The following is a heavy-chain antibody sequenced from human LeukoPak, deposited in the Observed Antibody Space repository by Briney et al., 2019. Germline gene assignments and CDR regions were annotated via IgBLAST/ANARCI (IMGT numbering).Heavy chain of an antibody. V-gene: IGHV3-11*04. CDR1: GFSFSDYY. CDR2: ISSSGSSI. D-gene: IGHD5-24*01. Sequence: GGSLRLSCAASGFSFSDYYMTWIRQAPGKGLEWISYISSSGSSIYYADYVKGRFTISRDNAKNSLYLQMNSLRAEDTAVYYCARARDGYNSGAFDIWGQGTMVTVSS. CDR3: ARARDGYNSGAFDI. J-gene: IGHJ3*02.